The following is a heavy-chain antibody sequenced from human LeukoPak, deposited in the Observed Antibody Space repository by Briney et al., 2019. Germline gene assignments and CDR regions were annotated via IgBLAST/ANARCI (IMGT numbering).Heavy chain of an antibody. CDR1: GGSFSGYY. D-gene: IGHD6-19*01. Sequence: SETLSLTCAVYGGSFSGYYWSWIRQPPGKGLEWIGEINHSGSTNYNPSLKSRVTVSVDTSKNQLSLKLSSVTAADTAVYYCARGRAKWLVHLDYWGQGTLVTVSS. V-gene: IGHV4-34*01. CDR3: ARGRAKWLVHLDY. J-gene: IGHJ4*02. CDR2: INHSGST.